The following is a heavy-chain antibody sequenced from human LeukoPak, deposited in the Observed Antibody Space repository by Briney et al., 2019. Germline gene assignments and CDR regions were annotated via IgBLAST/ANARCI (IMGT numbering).Heavy chain of an antibody. D-gene: IGHD4-11*01. CDR2: ISGSGSST. CDR1: GVTFSIYA. J-gene: IGHJ5*02. CDR3: AKAASTETTLNWFDP. Sequence: GGSLRLSCAASGVTFSIYAMSWVRQAPGKGLEWVSGISGSGSSTYCADSVKGRFTISRDNSKNTLYLQMNSLRVDDTAVYYCAKAASTETTLNWFDPWGQGTLVTVSS. V-gene: IGHV3-23*01.